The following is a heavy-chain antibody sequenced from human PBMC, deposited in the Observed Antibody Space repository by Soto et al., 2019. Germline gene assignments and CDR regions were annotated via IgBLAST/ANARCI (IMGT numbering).Heavy chain of an antibody. CDR1: GFTFSSYG. CDR2: IWYDGSKK. J-gene: IGHJ6*02. D-gene: IGHD2-2*01. Sequence: QVQLVESGGGVVQPGRSLRLSCAASGFTFSSYGLHWVRQAPGKGLEWVAVIWYDGSKKYYEDSVKGRFTISRDNSKNTLYLQMNSLRAEDPAVYYCARGRYCSSTSCNTYGMDVWGHGTTVTVSS. CDR3: ARGRYCSSTSCNTYGMDV. V-gene: IGHV3-33*01.